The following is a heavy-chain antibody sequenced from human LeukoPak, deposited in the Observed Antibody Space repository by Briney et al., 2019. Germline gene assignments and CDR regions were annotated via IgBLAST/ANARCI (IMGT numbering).Heavy chain of an antibody. D-gene: IGHD3-10*01. Sequence: ASVKVSCKTSGYPFARYTMHWLRQAPGQSLEWMGWINGDNGNTKYSEKFQGRVTITRDTSASSAYMELSSLRSEDTAVYYCARSSSGTYHYWGQGALVTVSS. CDR2: INGDNGNT. J-gene: IGHJ4*02. CDR3: ARSSSGTYHY. CDR1: GYPFARYT. V-gene: IGHV1-3*01.